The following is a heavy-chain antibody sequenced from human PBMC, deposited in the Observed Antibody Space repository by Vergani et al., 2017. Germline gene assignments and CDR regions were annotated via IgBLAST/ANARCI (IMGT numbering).Heavy chain of an antibody. CDR2: IKSKTDGGPI. V-gene: IGHV3-15*01. CDR3: TADVVVVAATSGGYFDY. J-gene: IGHJ4*02. Sequence: EVQLVESGGGLVKTGGSLRLSCAASGFTFSNAWMSWVRQAPGKGLEWVGRIKSKTDGGPIDYAAPVKGKFTISRDDSKKNTLYLEMNSLKTEDTAVYYCTADVVVVAATSGGYFDYWGQGTLVTVSS. D-gene: IGHD2-15*01. CDR1: GFTFSNAW.